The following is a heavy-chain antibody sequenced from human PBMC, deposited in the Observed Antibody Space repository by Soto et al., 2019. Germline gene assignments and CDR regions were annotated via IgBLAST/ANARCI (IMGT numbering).Heavy chain of an antibody. CDR2: ISYDGSNK. D-gene: IGHD3-16*01. CDR1: GFTFSNYG. CDR3: ARGRDYLGGDFDY. V-gene: IGHV3-30-3*01. Sequence: VQLLESGGGLVQPGGSLRLSCAASGFTFSNYGMHWVRQAPGKGLKWVAVISYDGSNKYYADSVKGRFTISRDNSKNTLYLQMNSLRAEDTAVYYCARGRDYLGGDFDYWGQGTLVTVSP. J-gene: IGHJ4*02.